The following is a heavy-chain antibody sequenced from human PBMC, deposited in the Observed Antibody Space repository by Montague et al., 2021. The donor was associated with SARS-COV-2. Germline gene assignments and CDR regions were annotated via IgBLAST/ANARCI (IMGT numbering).Heavy chain of an antibody. CDR2: ISQDGSEK. V-gene: IGHV3-7*01. J-gene: IGHJ4*02. CDR3: ARGGLCSSISCCTEYYFDY. CDR1: GFTFSNYW. Sequence: SLRLSCAASGFTFSNYWMSWVRQAPGKGLEWVANISQDGSEKYYVDSVKGRFTISRDNAKNSLSLQMNSLRAEDTAAYYCARGGLCSSISCCTEYYFDYWGQGTLVTVSS. D-gene: IGHD2-2*02.